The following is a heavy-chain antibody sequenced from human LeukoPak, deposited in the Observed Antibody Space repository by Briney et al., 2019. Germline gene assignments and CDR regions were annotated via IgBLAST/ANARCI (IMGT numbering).Heavy chain of an antibody. Sequence: VXVSCKVSGYTLTELSMHWVRQAPGKGXEWMGGFDPEDGETIYAQKFQGRVTMTEDTSTDTAYMELSSLRSEDTAVYYCATVLADAATFDAFDNWGQGTMVTVSS. D-gene: IGHD6-25*01. V-gene: IGHV1-24*01. CDR1: GYTLTELS. J-gene: IGHJ3*02. CDR2: FDPEDGET. CDR3: ATVLADAATFDAFDN.